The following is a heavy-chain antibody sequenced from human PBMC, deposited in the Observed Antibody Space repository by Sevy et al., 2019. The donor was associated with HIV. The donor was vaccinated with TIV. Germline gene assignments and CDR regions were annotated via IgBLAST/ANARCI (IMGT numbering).Heavy chain of an antibody. V-gene: IGHV3-23*01. CDR3: AKVAAAGTLRWGVDY. CDR2: ISGSGGST. D-gene: IGHD6-13*01. J-gene: IGHJ4*02. Sequence: GGSLRLSCAASGFTFSSYAMSWVRQAPGKGLEWVSAISGSGGSTYYADSVKGRFTISRDNSKITLYLQMNSLRAEDTAVYYCAKVAAAGTLRWGVDYWGQGTLVTVSS. CDR1: GFTFSSYA.